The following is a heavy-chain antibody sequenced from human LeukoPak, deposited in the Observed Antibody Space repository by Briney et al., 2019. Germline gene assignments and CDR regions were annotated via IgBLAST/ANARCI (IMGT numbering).Heavy chain of an antibody. CDR1: GGSISFSDYY. CDR2: IYYSGST. CDR3: ASTSKGALYFDY. J-gene: IGHJ4*02. V-gene: IGHV4-39*01. D-gene: IGHD3-16*01. Sequence: PSETLPLTCTVSGGSISFSDYYWGWVRQPPGKGLEWIGSIYYSGSTYYNPSHKSRVTISGDTSTKQFSLKLTSVTAADTAVYYCASTSKGALYFDYWGQGTLVTVSS.